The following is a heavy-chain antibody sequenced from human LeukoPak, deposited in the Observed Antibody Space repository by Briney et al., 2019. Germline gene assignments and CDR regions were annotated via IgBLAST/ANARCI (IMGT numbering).Heavy chain of an antibody. CDR2: ISSSSGTI. Sequence: SLRLSCAASGFTFSDYYMSWIRQAPGKGLEWVSYISSSSGTIYYADSVQGRFTVSRDNAKNSLSLQMSSLRDEDTAVYYCARDRRYYDTANAFDIWGQGTMVTVSS. CDR3: ARDRRYYDTANAFDI. V-gene: IGHV3-11*04. D-gene: IGHD3-22*01. J-gene: IGHJ3*02. CDR1: GFTFSDYY.